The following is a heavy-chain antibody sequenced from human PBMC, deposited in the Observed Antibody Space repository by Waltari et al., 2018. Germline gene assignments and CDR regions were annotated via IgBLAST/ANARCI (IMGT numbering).Heavy chain of an antibody. CDR3: ARSFGYCSSTSCYAGDY. J-gene: IGHJ4*02. D-gene: IGHD2-2*01. CDR2: ISYDGSNK. CDR1: GFTFSSYA. Sequence: QVHLVESGGGVVKPGRSLRLSCAASGFTFSSYAMPWVRQAPGKGLEWVAVISYDGSNKNYADSVKGRFTISRDNSKNTLYLQMNSLRAEDTAVYYCARSFGYCSSTSCYAGDYWGQGTLVTVSS. V-gene: IGHV3-30-3*01.